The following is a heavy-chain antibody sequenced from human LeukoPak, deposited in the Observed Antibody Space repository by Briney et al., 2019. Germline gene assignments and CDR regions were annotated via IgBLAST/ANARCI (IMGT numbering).Heavy chain of an antibody. CDR2: ISWDGGST. CDR3: AKDQGLRSRTYYYYYMDV. J-gene: IGHJ6*03. CDR1: GFTFDDYA. V-gene: IGHV3-43D*04. Sequence: GGSLRLSCAASGFTFDDYAMHWVRQAPGKGLEWGSRISWDGGSTYYADSVKGRFTISRDNSKNSLYLQMNSLRAEDTALYYCAKDQGLRSRTYYYYYMDVWGKGTTVTVSS. D-gene: IGHD4-17*01.